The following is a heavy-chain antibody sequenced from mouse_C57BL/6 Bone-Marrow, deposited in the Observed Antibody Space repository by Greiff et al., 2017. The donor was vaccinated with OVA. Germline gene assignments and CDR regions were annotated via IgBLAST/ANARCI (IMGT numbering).Heavy chain of an antibody. CDR1: GYAFTNYL. V-gene: IGHV1-54*01. D-gene: IGHD6-2*01. CDR3: ARWGGLDAMDY. J-gene: IGHJ4*01. Sequence: QVQLQQSGAELVRPGTSVKVSCKASGYAFTNYLIEWVKQRPGQGLEWIGVINPGSGGTKYNEKFKGKATLTADKSSSTAYMQLSSLTSEDSAVYFCARWGGLDAMDYWGQGTSVTVSS. CDR2: INPGSGGT.